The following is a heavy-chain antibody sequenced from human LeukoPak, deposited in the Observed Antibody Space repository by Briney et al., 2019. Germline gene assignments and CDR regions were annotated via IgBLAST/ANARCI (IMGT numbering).Heavy chain of an antibody. CDR3: ARGPVGATISGWFDP. CDR2: IYYSGST. V-gene: IGHV4-59*01. CDR1: GGSISSYY. Sequence: PSETLSLTCTVSGGSISSYYWSWIRQPPGMGLEWIGYIYYSGSTNYSPSLKSRVTISVDTSKNQFSLKLSSVTAADTAVYYCARGPVGATISGWFDPWGQGTLVTVSS. J-gene: IGHJ5*02. D-gene: IGHD1-26*01.